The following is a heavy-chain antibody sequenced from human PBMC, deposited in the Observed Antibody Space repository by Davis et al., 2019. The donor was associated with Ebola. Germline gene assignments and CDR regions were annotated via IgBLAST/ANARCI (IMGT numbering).Heavy chain of an antibody. V-gene: IGHV3-73*01. CDR2: IRTKTNRYAT. CDR1: GFTFSVSA. J-gene: IGHJ6*04. CDR3: SRRNYGLDV. Sequence: GESLKISCAASGFTFSVSAVHWVRQAPGKGLEWLGRIRTKTNRYATAYAASVKGRFTISRDDSGNRAFLQMNSLKTEDTAVYYCSRRNYGLDVWGKGTTVIVSP.